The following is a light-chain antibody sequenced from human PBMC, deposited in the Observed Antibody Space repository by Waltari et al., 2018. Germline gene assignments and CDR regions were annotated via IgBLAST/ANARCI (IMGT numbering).Light chain of an antibody. CDR2: EVF. CDR1: TSDVGRDDL. V-gene: IGLV2-23*02. CDR3: CSYAGRGTYV. Sequence: QSALTQPASVSGTPGQEITISCSGTTSDVGRDDLVSWYQQHPSEATKLLICEVFKRPPDTSSRFSGAKSGSTASLTISGLQPEDEADYYCCSYAGRGTYVFGSGTKVTVL. J-gene: IGLJ1*01.